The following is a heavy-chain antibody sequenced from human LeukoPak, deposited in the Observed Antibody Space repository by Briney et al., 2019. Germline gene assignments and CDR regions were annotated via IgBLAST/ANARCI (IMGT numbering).Heavy chain of an antibody. J-gene: IGHJ4*02. CDR1: GFTFSGYS. CDR3: AKDHLYLCHRD. D-gene: IGHD2/OR15-2a*01. Sequence: GGSLRLSCAASGFTFSGYSMNWVRQAPGKGLEWVSSLSSSSSYISYADSVKGRFTISRDNSKNTLYLQMNSLRAEDTAVYYCAKDHLYLCHRDWGQGTLVTVSS. CDR2: LSSSSSYI. V-gene: IGHV3-21*04.